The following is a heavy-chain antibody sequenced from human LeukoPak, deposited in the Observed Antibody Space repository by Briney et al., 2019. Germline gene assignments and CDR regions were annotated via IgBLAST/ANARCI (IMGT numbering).Heavy chain of an antibody. CDR2: INHSGST. Sequence: SETLSLTCAVYGVSFSGYYWSWIRQPPGKGLEWIGEINHSGSTNYNPSLKSRVTISVDTSKSQFSLKLSSVTAADTAVYYCARGLYCSGGSCYFGYWGQGTLVTVSS. V-gene: IGHV4-34*01. D-gene: IGHD2-15*01. CDR1: GVSFSGYY. J-gene: IGHJ4*02. CDR3: ARGLYCSGGSCYFGY.